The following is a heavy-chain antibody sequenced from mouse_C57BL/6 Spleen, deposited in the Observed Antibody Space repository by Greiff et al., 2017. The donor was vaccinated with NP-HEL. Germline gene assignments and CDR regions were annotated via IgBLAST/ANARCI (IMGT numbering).Heavy chain of an antibody. CDR2: IYPGDGDT. CDR1: GYAFSSYW. CDR3: AKCYYGIPYYYAMDY. J-gene: IGHJ4*01. D-gene: IGHD1-1*01. Sequence: VQLQQSGPELVKPGASVKISCKASGYAFSSYWMNWVKQRPGKGLEWIGRIYPGDGDTNYNGKFKGKATLTADKSSSTAYMQLSSLTSEDSAVYFCAKCYYGIPYYYAMDYWGQGTSVTVSS. V-gene: IGHV1-82*01.